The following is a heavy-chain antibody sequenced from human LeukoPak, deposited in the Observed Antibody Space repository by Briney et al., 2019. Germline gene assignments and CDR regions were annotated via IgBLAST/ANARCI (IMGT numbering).Heavy chain of an antibody. V-gene: IGHV1-18*01. D-gene: IGHD6-6*01. CDR1: GYTFTSYG. CDR3: ARERTKYSSSSRYYYYGMDV. J-gene: IGHJ6*02. Sequence: GASVKVSCKASGYTFTSYGISWVRQAPGQGLEWMGWISAYNGNTNYAQKLQGRVTMTTDTSTSTAYMELRSLRSDDTAVYYCARERTKYSSSSRYYYYGMDVWGQGTTVTVSS. CDR2: ISAYNGNT.